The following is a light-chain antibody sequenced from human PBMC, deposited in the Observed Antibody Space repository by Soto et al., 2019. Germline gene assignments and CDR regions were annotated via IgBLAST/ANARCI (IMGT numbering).Light chain of an antibody. CDR1: QSFTSN. CDR3: QQYGSSGT. V-gene: IGKV3-20*01. Sequence: EIVMTQFPATLSVSPVERATLSCRASQSFTSNLAWYQHKPGQAPRLLIYGASNRATGIPDRFSGSGSGTDFTLTISRLEPEDFAVYYCQQYGSSGTFGQGTKVDI. J-gene: IGKJ1*01. CDR2: GAS.